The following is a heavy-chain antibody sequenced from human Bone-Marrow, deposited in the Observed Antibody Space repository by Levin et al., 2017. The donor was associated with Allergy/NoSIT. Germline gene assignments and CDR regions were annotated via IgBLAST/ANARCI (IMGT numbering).Heavy chain of an antibody. CDR1: GFTFSDYA. J-gene: IGHJ4*02. Sequence: GESLKISCAASGFTFSDYAMSWVRQAPGKGLEWVSTFSSSGGDTYYADSVRGRFTISRDNSKSTLYLQMNSLTAEDTAIYYCAKDSGIAARPDYFDYWGQGTLVTVSS. V-gene: IGHV3-23*01. D-gene: IGHD6-6*01. CDR3: AKDSGIAARPDYFDY. CDR2: FSSSGGDT.